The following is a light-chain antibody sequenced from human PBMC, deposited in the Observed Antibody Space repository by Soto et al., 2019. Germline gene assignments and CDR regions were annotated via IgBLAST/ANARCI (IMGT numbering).Light chain of an antibody. J-gene: IGKJ1*01. V-gene: IGKV1-8*01. CDR1: QGISSY. CDR3: QQYYSYSWT. Sequence: AIRMTQSPSSFSASTGDRVTITCRASQGISSYLAWYQQKPGKAPKLLIYAASTLQSGVPSRFSGSGSGTDFTLTINCLQSEDFATYYCQQYYSYSWTFGQGTKVEIK. CDR2: AAS.